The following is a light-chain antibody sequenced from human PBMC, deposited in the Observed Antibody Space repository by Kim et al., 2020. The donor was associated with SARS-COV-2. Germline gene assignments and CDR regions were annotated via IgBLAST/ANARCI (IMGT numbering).Light chain of an antibody. J-gene: IGKJ4*01. CDR1: QGVNNH. V-gene: IGKV1-16*02. CDR2: GAS. CDR3: QQYYGLPFT. Sequence: APVGDRVTITCRASQGVNNHVAWFQQKPGKVPKSLIYGASILYSGNTSQFSSNRSGTNFTLTIADLPPEDFATFYCQQYYGLPFTYGGGTKVNIK.